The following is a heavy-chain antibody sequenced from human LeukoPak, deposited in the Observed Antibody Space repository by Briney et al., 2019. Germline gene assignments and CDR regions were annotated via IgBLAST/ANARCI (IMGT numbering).Heavy chain of an antibody. CDR3: ARDTYGGFDY. J-gene: IGHJ4*02. CDR2: INQDGSEK. CDR1: GFTFSSYS. Sequence: PGGSLRLSCAASGFTFSSYSMNWVRQAPGKGLEWVASINQDGSEKYYVDSVKGRFTISRDNAKNSLYLQMNSLRAEDTAVYYCARDTYGGFDYWGQGTLVTVSS. D-gene: IGHD3-10*01. V-gene: IGHV3-7*03.